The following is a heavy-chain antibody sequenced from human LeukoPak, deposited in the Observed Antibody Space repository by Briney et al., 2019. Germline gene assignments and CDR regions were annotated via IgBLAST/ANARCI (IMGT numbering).Heavy chain of an antibody. D-gene: IGHD1-26*01. CDR2: IYYSGST. Sequence: SETLSLTCTVSGDSTSSDRYYGGWVRQPPGRGLEWIGNIYYSGSTYYNPSLKSRVTMSVDTSKNQFFLKLNSVTAADTAVYYCARGRPYSGGYHLDYWGQGTLVTVSA. J-gene: IGHJ4*02. CDR1: GDSTSSDRYY. CDR3: ARGRPYSGGYHLDY. V-gene: IGHV4-39*01.